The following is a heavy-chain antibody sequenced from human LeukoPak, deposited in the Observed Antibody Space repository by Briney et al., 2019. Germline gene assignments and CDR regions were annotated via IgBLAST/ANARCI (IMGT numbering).Heavy chain of an antibody. V-gene: IGHV4-59*01. CDR1: GGSISSYY. D-gene: IGHD3-3*01. Sequence: PSETLSLTCTVSGGSISSYYWSWIRQPPGKGLEWIGYIYYSGSTNYNPSLKSRVTISVDTSKNQFSLKLSSVTAADTAVYYCARDRGGLWSGYSIDYWGQGTLVTVSS. J-gene: IGHJ4*02. CDR2: IYYSGST. CDR3: ARDRGGLWSGYSIDY.